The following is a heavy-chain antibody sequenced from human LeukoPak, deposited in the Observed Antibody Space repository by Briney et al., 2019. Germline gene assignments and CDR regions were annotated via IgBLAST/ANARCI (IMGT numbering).Heavy chain of an antibody. Sequence: ISFHAPSYRFTSYWTGSARQMPGKRPERMGIIYPGDSDNRYSPSFQGQVTIPAAKSISTAYLQWSSLKPSDTAMYYCASYSSIWYRDWFDPWGQGTLVTVSS. CDR2: IYPGDSDN. V-gene: IGHV5-51*01. J-gene: IGHJ5*02. CDR3: ASYSSIWYRDWFDP. CDR1: SYRFTSYW. D-gene: IGHD6-13*01.